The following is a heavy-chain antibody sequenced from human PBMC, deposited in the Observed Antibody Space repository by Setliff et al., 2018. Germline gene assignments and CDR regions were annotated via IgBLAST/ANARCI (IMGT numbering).Heavy chain of an antibody. D-gene: IGHD5-18*01. CDR2: ISAYNGYI. J-gene: IGHJ6*03. CDR3: AREGVDTRSSTDYRYYMDV. V-gene: IGHV1-18*01. CDR1: GYTFSNYG. Sequence: ASVKVSCKASGYTFSNYGISWVRQAPGQGLEWMGWISAYNGYIIYAQKLQGRVTMTTDTSTSTAYMEVRSLRFEDTAVYYCAREGVDTRSSTDYRYYMDVWGKGTTVTVSS.